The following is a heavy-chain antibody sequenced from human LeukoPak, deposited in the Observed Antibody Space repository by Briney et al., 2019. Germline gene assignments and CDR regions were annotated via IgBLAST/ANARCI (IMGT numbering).Heavy chain of an antibody. D-gene: IGHD3-22*01. V-gene: IGHV3-48*01. CDR3: ARRAGALYYYDTSGPFDH. Sequence: GGSLRLSCAASGFTFSTFDMNWVRQAPGKGLEWISYIKTSTTSIYYADSVKGRFTISRDNAKNSLYLQMNSLRAEDTAVYYCARRAGALYYYDTSGPFDHWGRGTLVTVSS. CDR2: IKTSTTSI. CDR1: GFTFSTFD. J-gene: IGHJ4*02.